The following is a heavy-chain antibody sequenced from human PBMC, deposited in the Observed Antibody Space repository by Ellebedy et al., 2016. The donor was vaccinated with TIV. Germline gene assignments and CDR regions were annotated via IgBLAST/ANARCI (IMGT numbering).Heavy chain of an antibody. J-gene: IGHJ6*02. D-gene: IGHD4/OR15-4a*01. CDR1: GGSFSGYY. Sequence: SETLSLXCAVYGGSFSGYYWSWIRQPPGKGLEWIGEINHSGSTNYNPSLKSRVTISVDTSKNQFSLKLSSVTAADTAVYYCARSSPNGYYGMDVWGQGTTVTVSS. CDR2: INHSGST. V-gene: IGHV4-34*01. CDR3: ARSSPNGYYGMDV.